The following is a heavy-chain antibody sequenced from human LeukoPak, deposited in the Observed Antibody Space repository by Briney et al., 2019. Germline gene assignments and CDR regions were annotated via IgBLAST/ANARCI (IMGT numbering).Heavy chain of an antibody. CDR1: GFTFSTYN. Sequence: GGSLRLSCAASGFTFSTYNMNWVRQALGKGLEWVSYITSGGSTIYYADSVKGRFTISRDNGKNSLYLQMNSLRAEDTAVYYCATAVAASYWGQGTLVTVSS. CDR3: ATAVAASY. V-gene: IGHV3-48*01. D-gene: IGHD6-19*01. CDR2: ITSGGSTI. J-gene: IGHJ4*02.